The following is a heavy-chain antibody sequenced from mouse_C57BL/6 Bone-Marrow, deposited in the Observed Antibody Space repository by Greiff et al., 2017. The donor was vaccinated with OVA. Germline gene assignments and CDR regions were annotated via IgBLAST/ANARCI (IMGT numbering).Heavy chain of an antibody. CDR2: IDPSDSET. CDR3: ARLGGRSFAY. D-gene: IGHD3-3*01. Sequence: QVQLKQPGAELVRPGSSVKLSCKASGYTFTSYWMHWVKQRPIQGLEWIGNIDPSDSETHYNQKFKDKATLTVDKSSSTAYMQLSSLTSEDSAVYCCARLGGRSFAYWGQGTLVTVSA. J-gene: IGHJ3*01. V-gene: IGHV1-52*01. CDR1: GYTFTSYW.